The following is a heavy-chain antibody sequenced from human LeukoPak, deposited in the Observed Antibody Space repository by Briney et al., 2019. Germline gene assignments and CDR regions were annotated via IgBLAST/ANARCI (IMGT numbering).Heavy chain of an antibody. CDR3: ERRGAVAGTFDY. CDR1: GFIFNTYT. J-gene: IGHJ4*02. Sequence: GGSLKLSCAASGFIFNTYTMHWVRLAPGKGLEWVSSIRSNSDDIYYADSVKGRFTISRDNAKNTRYLQMNSLRAKQMAVYYCERRGAVAGTFDYWGQGTLVTVSS. V-gene: IGHV3-21*01. D-gene: IGHD6-19*01. CDR2: IRSNSDDI.